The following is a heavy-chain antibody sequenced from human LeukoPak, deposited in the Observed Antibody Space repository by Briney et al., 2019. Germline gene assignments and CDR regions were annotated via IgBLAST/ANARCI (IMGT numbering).Heavy chain of an antibody. V-gene: IGHV4-39*07. Sequence: SETLSLTCKVSGGSISSSSYYWGWIRQPPGKGLEWIGSIYYSGSTYYNPSLKSRVTISVDTSKNQFSLKLSSVTAADTAVYYCARGKTWYSSSWYDYWGQGTLVTVSS. CDR1: GGSISSSSYY. D-gene: IGHD6-13*01. CDR2: IYYSGST. CDR3: ARGKTWYSSSWYDY. J-gene: IGHJ4*02.